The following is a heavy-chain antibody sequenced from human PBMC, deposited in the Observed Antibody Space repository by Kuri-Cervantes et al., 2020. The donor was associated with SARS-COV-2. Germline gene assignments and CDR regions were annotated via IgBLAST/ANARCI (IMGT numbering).Heavy chain of an antibody. J-gene: IGHJ4*02. CDR3: ARAYRGSSGSNRGYFDY. CDR2: MNPNSGNT. CDR1: GYTFTSYD. D-gene: IGHD6-19*01. Sequence: ASVKVSCKASGYTFTSYDINWVRQATGQGLEWMGWMNPNSGNTGYAQKFQGRVTMTRNTSISTAYMELSRLRSDDTAVYYCARAYRGSSGSNRGYFDYWGQGTLVTVSS. V-gene: IGHV1-8*02.